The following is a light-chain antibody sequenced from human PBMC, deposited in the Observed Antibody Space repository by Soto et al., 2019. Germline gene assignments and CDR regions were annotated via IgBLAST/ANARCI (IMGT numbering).Light chain of an antibody. CDR1: SSDVGGYNY. J-gene: IGLJ1*01. Sequence: QSALTQPRSVSGSPGQSVTISCTGTSSDVGGYNYVSWYQQYPGKAPNLVIYEVSKRPSRVPDRFSGSKSSNTAALTISGVQADDEADYYCCSYAGRPYVFGTGTKLTVL. CDR3: CSYAGRPYV. V-gene: IGLV2-11*01. CDR2: EVS.